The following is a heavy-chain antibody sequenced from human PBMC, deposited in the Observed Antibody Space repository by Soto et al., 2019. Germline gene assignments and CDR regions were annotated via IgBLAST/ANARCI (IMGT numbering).Heavy chain of an antibody. CDR3: ARDRGYYKEAMDV. J-gene: IGHJ6*02. CDR1: GFTVSSNY. V-gene: IGHV3-66*01. D-gene: IGHD3-22*01. CDR2: IFSGGTT. Sequence: PGGSLRLSCAASGFTVSSNYMTWVRQAPGKGLEWVSVIFSGGTTYYAESVKGRFIISRDNSKNTLSLQMNNLRAEDTGIYYCARDRGYYKEAMDVWGQGTTVTVSS.